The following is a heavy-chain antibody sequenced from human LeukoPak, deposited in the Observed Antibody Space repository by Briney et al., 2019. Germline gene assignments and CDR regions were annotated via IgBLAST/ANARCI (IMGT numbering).Heavy chain of an antibody. Sequence: GESLKISCKASGYSFTSNWIAWVRQRPGKGLEMMGIIFPGDSDTRYRPSFQGQVTISVDKSIGAAYLQWSSLKASDTATYYCARQGCDSTSCYTTVLWGPGTRVTVSS. V-gene: IGHV5-51*01. D-gene: IGHD2-2*02. CDR1: GYSFTSNW. J-gene: IGHJ1*01. CDR3: ARQGCDSTSCYTTVL. CDR2: IFPGDSDT.